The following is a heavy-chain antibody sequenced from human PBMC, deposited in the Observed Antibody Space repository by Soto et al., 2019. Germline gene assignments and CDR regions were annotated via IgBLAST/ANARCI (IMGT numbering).Heavy chain of an antibody. V-gene: IGHV3-33*01. CDR3: ARDRGYSGYDSPRYYYGMDV. J-gene: IGHJ6*02. D-gene: IGHD5-12*01. CDR2: IWYDGSNK. CDR1: GFTFSSYG. Sequence: QVQLVESGGGVVQPGRSLRLSCAASGFTFSSYGMHWVRQAPGKGLEWVAVIWYDGSNKWYADSVKGRFTISRDNSKNTLQLQMNSLRAEDTAVYSCARDRGYSGYDSPRYYYGMDVWGQGTTVTVSS.